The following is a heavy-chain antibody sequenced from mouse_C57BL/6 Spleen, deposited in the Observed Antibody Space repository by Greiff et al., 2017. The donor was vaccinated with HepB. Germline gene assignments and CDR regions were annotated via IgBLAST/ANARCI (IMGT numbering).Heavy chain of an antibody. J-gene: IGHJ4*01. CDR1: GYSFTGYF. V-gene: IGHV1-20*01. CDR2: INPYNGDT. CDR3: ARSIITTVVDAMDY. D-gene: IGHD1-1*01. Sequence: VQLKESGPELVKPGDSVKISCKASGYSFTGYFLNWVMQSHGKSLEWIGRINPYNGDTFYNQKFKGKATLTVDKSSSTAHMELRSLTSEDSAVYYCARSIITTVVDAMDYWGQGTSVTVSS.